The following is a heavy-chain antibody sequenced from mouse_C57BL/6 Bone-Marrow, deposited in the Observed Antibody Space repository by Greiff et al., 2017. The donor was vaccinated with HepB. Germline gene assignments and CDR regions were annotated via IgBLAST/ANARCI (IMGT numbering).Heavy chain of an antibody. V-gene: IGHV1-66*01. Sequence: VQLQQSGPELVKPGASVKISCKASGYSFTSYYIHWVKQRPGQGLEWIGWIYPGSGNTKYNEKFKGKATLTADTSSSTAYMQLSSLTSEDSAVYYCARGSSYPFDYWGQGTTLTVSS. CDR2: IYPGSGNT. D-gene: IGHD1-1*01. CDR1: GYSFTSYY. CDR3: ARGSSYPFDY. J-gene: IGHJ2*01.